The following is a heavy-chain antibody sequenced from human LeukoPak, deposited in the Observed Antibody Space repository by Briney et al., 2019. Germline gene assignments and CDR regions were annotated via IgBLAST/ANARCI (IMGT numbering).Heavy chain of an antibody. CDR1: GFTFTSYS. J-gene: IGHJ4*02. Sequence: TGGSLRLSCAASGFTFTSYSMSWVRQAPGKGLEWVSSISSSGNYIYYADSVKGRFTISRDNARNSLYLQMNSLRAEDTAVYYCARGGRGTIIMIVVAALDYWGQGTLVTVSS. V-gene: IGHV3-21*01. D-gene: IGHD3-22*01. CDR3: ARGGRGTIIMIVVAALDY. CDR2: ISSSGNYI.